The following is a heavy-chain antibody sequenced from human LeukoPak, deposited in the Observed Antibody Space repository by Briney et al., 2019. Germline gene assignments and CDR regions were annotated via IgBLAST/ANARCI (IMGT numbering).Heavy chain of an antibody. CDR1: GFTFDDYA. V-gene: IGHV3-9*01. J-gene: IGHJ4*02. D-gene: IGHD3-22*01. CDR2: ISWNSGSI. Sequence: GGSLRLSCAASGFTFDDYAMHWVRQAPVKGLEWVSGISWNSGSIGYADSVKGRFTISRDNAKNSLYLQMNSLRAEDTALYYCAKDMYYYDSNGYPPYYFDYWGQGTLVTVSS. CDR3: AKDMYYYDSNGYPPYYFDY.